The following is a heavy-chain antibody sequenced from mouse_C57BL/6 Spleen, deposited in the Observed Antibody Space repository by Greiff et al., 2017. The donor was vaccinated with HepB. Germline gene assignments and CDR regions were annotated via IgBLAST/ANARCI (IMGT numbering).Heavy chain of an antibody. CDR2: IYPGNSDT. CDR3: TREYTTVVARDLMDY. CDR1: GYTFTSYW. Sequence: EVQLQESGTVLARPGASVKMSCKTSGYTFTSYWMHWVKQRPGQGLEWIGAIYPGNSDTSYNQKFKGKAKLTAVTSASTAYMELSSLTNEDSAVYYCTREYTTVVARDLMDYWGQGTSVTVSS. V-gene: IGHV1-5*01. J-gene: IGHJ4*01. D-gene: IGHD1-1*01.